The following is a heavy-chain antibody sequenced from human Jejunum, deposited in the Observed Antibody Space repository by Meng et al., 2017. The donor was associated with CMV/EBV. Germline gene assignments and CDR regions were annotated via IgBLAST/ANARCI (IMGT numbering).Heavy chain of an antibody. Sequence: AASGFTFSNYMMNWVRQAPGKGLEWVSSISISSFMYYADSAKGRFTISRDNAKNSLYLQMNSLRAEDTAVYYCARVFKGGNYFDYWGQGTQVTVSS. CDR3: ARVFKGGNYFDY. J-gene: IGHJ4*02. CDR1: GFTFSNYM. D-gene: IGHD1-26*01. V-gene: IGHV3-21*01. CDR2: ISISSFM.